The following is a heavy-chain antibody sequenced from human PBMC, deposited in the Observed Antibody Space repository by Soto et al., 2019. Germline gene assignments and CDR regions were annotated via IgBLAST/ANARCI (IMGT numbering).Heavy chain of an antibody. V-gene: IGHV1-46*02. CDR1: GYSLNTYY. CDR3: ARGGNIAVGTASFDY. D-gene: IGHD2-21*02. J-gene: IGHJ4*02. Sequence: QVQLVQSGAEVKKPGASVKVSCKPSGYSLNTYYLHWVRQAPGQGLEWMGVIHPNGGGSTYAQNFRASVPXTXAXPXXTAFSELSGRRSADPAVYYCARGGNIAVGTASFDYWGQGPLVTVSS. CDR2: IHPNGGGS.